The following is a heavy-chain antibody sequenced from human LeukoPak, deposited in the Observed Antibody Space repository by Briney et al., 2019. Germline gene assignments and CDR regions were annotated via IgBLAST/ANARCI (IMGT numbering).Heavy chain of an antibody. CDR1: GGSFSGYY. Sequence: SETLSLTCAVYGGSFSGYYWSWIRQPPGKGLEWIGEINHSGSTNYNPSPKSRVTISVDTSKNQFSLKLSSVTAADTAVYYCASARRRRGSPFDYWGQGTLVTVSS. D-gene: IGHD1-26*01. J-gene: IGHJ4*02. CDR3: ASARRRRGSPFDY. V-gene: IGHV4-34*01. CDR2: INHSGST.